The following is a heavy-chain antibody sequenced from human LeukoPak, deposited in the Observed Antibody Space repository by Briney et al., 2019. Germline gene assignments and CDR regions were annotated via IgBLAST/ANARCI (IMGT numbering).Heavy chain of an antibody. V-gene: IGHV3-48*03. CDR3: AKPRGYSGYVYFDY. CDR2: ISSSGSTI. Sequence: RGSLRLSCAASGFTFSSYEMNWVRQAPGKGLEWVSYISSSGSTIYYADSVKGRFTISRDNAKNSLYLQMNSLRAEDTAVYYCAKPRGYSGYVYFDYWGQGTLVTVSS. J-gene: IGHJ4*02. CDR1: GFTFSSYE. D-gene: IGHD5-12*01.